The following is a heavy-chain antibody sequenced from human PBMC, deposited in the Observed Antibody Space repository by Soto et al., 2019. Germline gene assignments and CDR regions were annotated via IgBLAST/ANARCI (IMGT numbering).Heavy chain of an antibody. Sequence: QVQLQESGPGLVKPSETLSLTCTVSGASVTRGYYYWTWIRQPPGKALEWIGYIDYSGSANHNPSHRSRLTISLDTSKNQYPLKLISETAADTAVYYCASLVKKEGGILSNDDYGVDVWGQGTTVTVSS. V-gene: IGHV4-61*01. CDR1: GASVTRGYYY. CDR2: IDYSGSA. CDR3: ASLVKKEGGILSNDDYGVDV. D-gene: IGHD3-10*01. J-gene: IGHJ6*02.